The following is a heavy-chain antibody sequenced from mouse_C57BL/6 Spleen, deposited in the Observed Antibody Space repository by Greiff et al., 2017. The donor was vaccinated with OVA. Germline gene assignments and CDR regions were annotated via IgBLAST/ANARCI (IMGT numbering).Heavy chain of an antibody. CDR3: ARFYYGNNHYAMDY. CDR1: GYTFTDYY. J-gene: IGHJ4*01. D-gene: IGHD2-1*01. CDR2: INPNNGGT. V-gene: IGHV1-26*01. Sequence: EVQLQQSGPELVKPGASVKISCKASGYTFTDYYMNWVKQSHGKSLEWIGDINPNNGGTSYNQKFKGKATLTVDKSSSTAYMELRSLTSEDSAVYYCARFYYGNNHYAMDYWGQGTSVTVSS.